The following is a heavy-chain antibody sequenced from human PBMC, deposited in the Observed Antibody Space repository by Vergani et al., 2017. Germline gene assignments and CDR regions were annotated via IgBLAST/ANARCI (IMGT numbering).Heavy chain of an antibody. Sequence: QVQLVQSGAEVKKPGASVKVSCKASGYTFTGYYMHWVRQAPGQGLEWMGWINPNSGGTNYAQKLQGRVTMTTDTSTSTAYMELRSLRSDDTAVYYCARLYYDFWSGYYVSSYYYYYMDVWGKGTTVTVSS. J-gene: IGHJ6*03. CDR3: ARLYYDFWSGYYVSSYYYYYMDV. CDR1: GYTFTGYY. V-gene: IGHV1-2*02. CDR2: INPNSGGT. D-gene: IGHD3-3*01.